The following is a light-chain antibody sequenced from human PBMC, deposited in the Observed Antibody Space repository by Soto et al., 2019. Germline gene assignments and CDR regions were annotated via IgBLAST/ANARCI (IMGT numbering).Light chain of an antibody. CDR3: QSYDSSLSGSYV. J-gene: IGLJ1*01. CDR1: SSNIGAGYD. Sequence: QSVLTQPPSVSGAPGQRVTISCTGSSSNIGAGYDVHWYQQRPGTAPKLLIYGNSNRPSGVPDRFSGSKSGTSASLAITGLQAEDEADYYCQSYDSSLSGSYVFGTGTKLTVL. CDR2: GNS. V-gene: IGLV1-40*01.